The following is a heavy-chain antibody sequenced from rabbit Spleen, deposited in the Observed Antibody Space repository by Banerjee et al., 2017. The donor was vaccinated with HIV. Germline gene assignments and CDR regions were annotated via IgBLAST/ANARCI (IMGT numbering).Heavy chain of an antibody. CDR2: IDTGSSGFT. Sequence: QSLEESGGDLVKPEGSLTLTCTASGFSFSVRSYMCWVRQAPGKGLEWIACIDTGSSGFTYFASWAKGRFTISKTSSTTVTLQMTSLTAADTATYFCARDTSSSFSSYGMDLWGPGTLVTVS. J-gene: IGHJ6*01. CDR3: ARDTSSSFSSYGMDL. CDR1: GFSFSVRSY. D-gene: IGHD1-1*01. V-gene: IGHV1S40*01.